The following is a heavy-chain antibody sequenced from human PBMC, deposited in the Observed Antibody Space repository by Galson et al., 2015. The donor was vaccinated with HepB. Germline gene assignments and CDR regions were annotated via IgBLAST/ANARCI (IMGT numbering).Heavy chain of an antibody. V-gene: IGHV4-59*01. CDR3: ARDVTGEWYFDL. Sequence: SATLSLTCTVSGGSIRGYYWSWIRQPPGKGLEWIGYTYYSGSTNNNPSLKSRATISRDTSKNQFPLRLSSVTAADTAVYYCARDVTGEWYFDLWGRGTLVTVSS. J-gene: IGHJ2*01. CDR2: TYYSGST. D-gene: IGHD7-27*01. CDR1: GGSIRGYY.